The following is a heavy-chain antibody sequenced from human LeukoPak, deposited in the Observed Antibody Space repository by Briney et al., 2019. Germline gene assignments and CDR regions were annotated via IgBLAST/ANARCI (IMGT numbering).Heavy chain of an antibody. V-gene: IGHV1-8*01. CDR1: GYSFSSYD. CDR3: ARVIRYFYGMDV. Sequence: GASVKVSCKASGYSFSSYDINWVRQATGQGLEWIGWMNPNSGNTGFAQKFQGRVTMTRSTSTKTAFMELSSLTSEDTAVYYCARVIRYFYGMDVWGQGTTVTVSS. J-gene: IGHJ6*02. CDR2: MNPNSGNT.